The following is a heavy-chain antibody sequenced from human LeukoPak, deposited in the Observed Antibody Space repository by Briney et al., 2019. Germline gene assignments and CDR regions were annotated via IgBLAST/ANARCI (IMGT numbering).Heavy chain of an antibody. Sequence: ASVQVSCKASGGIFSSYAISRVRQATGQGLEWVGGIIPIFGTANYAQKFQGRVTITADKSTSTAYMELSSLRSEDTAVYYCARAGYSSSWYSYFDYWGQGTLVTVSS. CDR1: GGIFSSYA. CDR2: IIPIFGTA. V-gene: IGHV1-69*06. D-gene: IGHD6-13*01. CDR3: ARAGYSSSWYSYFDY. J-gene: IGHJ4*02.